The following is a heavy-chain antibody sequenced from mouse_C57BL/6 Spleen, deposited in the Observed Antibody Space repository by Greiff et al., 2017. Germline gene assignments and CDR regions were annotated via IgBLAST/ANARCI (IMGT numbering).Heavy chain of an antibody. CDR3: AREGSTVVARGYFDV. V-gene: IGHV1-59*01. Sequence: QVQLQQPGAELVRPGTSVKLSCKASGYTFTSYWMHWVKQRPGQGLEWIGVIDPSDSYTNYNHKFKGKATLTVDTSSSTAYMQLSSLTSEDSAVYYCAREGSTVVARGYFDVWGTGTTVTVSS. D-gene: IGHD1-1*01. CDR1: GYTFTSYW. J-gene: IGHJ1*03. CDR2: IDPSDSYT.